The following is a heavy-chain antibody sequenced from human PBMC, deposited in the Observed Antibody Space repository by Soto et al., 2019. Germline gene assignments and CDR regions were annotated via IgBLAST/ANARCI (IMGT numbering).Heavy chain of an antibody. V-gene: IGHV3-23*01. CDR2: ISGSGGST. J-gene: IGHJ6*02. Sequence: GGSLRLSCAASGFTFSSYAMSWVRQAPGKGLEWVSAISGSGGSTYYADSVKGRFTISRDNSKNTLYLQMNSLRAEDTAVYYCAKDSGSMVRAPQVGTYYYYYGMDVWGQGTTVTVSS. CDR1: GFTFSSYA. CDR3: AKDSGSMVRAPQVGTYYYYYGMDV. D-gene: IGHD3-10*01.